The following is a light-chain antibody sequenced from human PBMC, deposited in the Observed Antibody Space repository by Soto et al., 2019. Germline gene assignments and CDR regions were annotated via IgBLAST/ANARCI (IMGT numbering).Light chain of an antibody. V-gene: IGLV2-14*01. CDR2: EVS. J-gene: IGLJ3*02. CDR1: SSDVGGYNY. Sequence: QSALTQPASVSGSPGQSITISCTGTSSDVGGYNYVSWYVQHPGKAPKVVIYEVSNRPSGVSNRFSGSKSGNTASLTISGLQAEDEDDYYCSSYTPSTTLVFGGGTKLTVL. CDR3: SSYTPSTTLV.